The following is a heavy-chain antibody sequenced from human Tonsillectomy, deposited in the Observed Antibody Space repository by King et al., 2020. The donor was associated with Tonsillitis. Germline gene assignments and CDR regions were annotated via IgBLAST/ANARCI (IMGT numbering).Heavy chain of an antibody. V-gene: IGHV4-61*01. CDR3: AGDGNDLASRGYSYGRNFDY. CDR1: GGSVSSGSYY. D-gene: IGHD5-18*01. CDR2: IYYSGST. J-gene: IGHJ4*02. Sequence: VQLQESGPGLVKPSETLSLTCTVSGGSVSSGSYYWIWIRQPPGKGLEWIGYIYYSGSTNYNPSLKSRVTISVDTSKNQFSLKLSSVTAADTAVYYCAGDGNDLASRGYSYGRNFDYWGQGTLVTVSS.